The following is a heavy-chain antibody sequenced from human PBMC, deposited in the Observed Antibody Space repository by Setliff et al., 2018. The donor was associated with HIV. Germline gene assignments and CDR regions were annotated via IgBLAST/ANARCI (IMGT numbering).Heavy chain of an antibody. V-gene: IGHV1-69*10. D-gene: IGHD1-26*01. CDR1: GGTFSSYA. CDR3: ARAPELYSGSYDAFDI. Sequence: SVKVSCKASGGTFSSYAISWVRQAPGQGLEWMGGIIPILGIANYAQKFQGRVTITTDESTSIAYMELSGLRSEDTAVYYCARAPELYSGSYDAFDIWGQGTMVTVSS. CDR2: IIPILGIA. J-gene: IGHJ3*02.